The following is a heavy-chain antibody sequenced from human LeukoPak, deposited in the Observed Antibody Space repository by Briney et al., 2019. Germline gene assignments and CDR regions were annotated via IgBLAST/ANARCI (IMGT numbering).Heavy chain of an antibody. CDR3: AKDRPVISY. J-gene: IGHJ4*02. CDR2: ISRDGGTT. D-gene: IGHD2-21*01. V-gene: IGHV3-43*02. Sequence: PGGSLRLSCTASGFTFDDYFMHWVRQPPGKGLEWVSLISRDGGTTHYADSVKGRFTVSRDNSKNSLYLQMNSLSTDDTAFYYCAKDRPVISYWGQGTLVTVSS. CDR1: GFTFDDYF.